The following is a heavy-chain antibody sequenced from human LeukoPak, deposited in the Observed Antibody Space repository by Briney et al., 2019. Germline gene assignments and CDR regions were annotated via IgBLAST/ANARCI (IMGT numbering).Heavy chain of an antibody. D-gene: IGHD2-8*02. CDR1: GDSISSSKYY. J-gene: IGHJ4*02. CDR2: FYYSGNT. CDR3: ASGLAVGGVPDC. V-gene: IGHV4-39*01. Sequence: SETLSLTCSVSGDSISSSKYYWGRVPQPPGKGLESIGGFYYSGNTYHTPSLKSRVTVSVDTAKSQFSLKMTSVTAADTAVYYCASGLAVGGVPDCWGQGTLVIVSS.